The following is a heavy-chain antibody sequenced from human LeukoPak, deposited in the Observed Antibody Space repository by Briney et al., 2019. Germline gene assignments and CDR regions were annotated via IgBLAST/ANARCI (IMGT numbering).Heavy chain of an antibody. CDR2: IIPIFGTA. D-gene: IGHD6-13*01. CDR3: ARALIAAAGTGAPYYYYMDV. CDR1: GGTFSSYA. J-gene: IGHJ6*03. V-gene: IGHV1-69*05. Sequence: SVKVSCKASGGTFSSYAISWVRQAPGQGREWMGRIIPIFGTANYAQKFQGRVTITTDESTSTAYMELSSLRSEDTAVYYCARALIAAAGTGAPYYYYMDVWGKGTTVTVSS.